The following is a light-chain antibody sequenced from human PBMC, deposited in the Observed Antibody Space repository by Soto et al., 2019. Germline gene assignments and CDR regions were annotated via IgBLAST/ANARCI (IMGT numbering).Light chain of an antibody. J-gene: IGKJ2*01. CDR3: QQYNNWPSLT. CDR1: QSVSSN. Sequence: EIVMTQSPATLSVSPGERATLSCRASQSVSSNLAWYQQKPGQPPRLLIYGASTRATGIPARFSGSGSGTEFTLTISSLQSEDFAVYYCQQYNNWPSLTFGQGTKLEIK. CDR2: GAS. V-gene: IGKV3-15*01.